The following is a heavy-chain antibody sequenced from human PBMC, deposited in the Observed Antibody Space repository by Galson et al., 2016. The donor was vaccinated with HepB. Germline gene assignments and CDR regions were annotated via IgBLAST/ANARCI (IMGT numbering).Heavy chain of an antibody. V-gene: IGHV3-21*01. Sequence: SLRLSCAASGFTFSSYSMNWVRQAPGRGLEWVSSISRPSTYMYYEDSVKGRFTISRDNAKNSHYLQMNSLRAEDTAVYYCARDPGIAASNRVGENAFDIWGQGTMVTVSS. J-gene: IGHJ3*02. CDR1: GFTFSSYS. CDR3: ARDPGIAASNRVGENAFDI. D-gene: IGHD6-13*01. CDR2: ISRPSTYM.